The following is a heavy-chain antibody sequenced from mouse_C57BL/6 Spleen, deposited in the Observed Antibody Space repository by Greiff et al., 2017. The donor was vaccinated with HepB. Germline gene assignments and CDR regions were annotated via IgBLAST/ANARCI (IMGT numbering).Heavy chain of an antibody. CDR1: GFTFSDYY. CDR3: ARLETGTYWYFDV. Sequence: EVKLLESGGGLVQPGGSLKLSCAASGFTFSDYYMHWVRQTPEKRLEWVAYISTGGGSTYYPDTVKGRFTISRDNAKNTLYLQMSRLKSEDTAMYYCARLETGTYWYFDVWGTGTTVTVSS. V-gene: IGHV5-12*01. J-gene: IGHJ1*03. D-gene: IGHD4-1*01. CDR2: ISTGGGST.